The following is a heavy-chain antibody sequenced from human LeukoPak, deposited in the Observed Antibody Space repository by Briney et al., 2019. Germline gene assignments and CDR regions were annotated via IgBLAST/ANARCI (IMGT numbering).Heavy chain of an antibody. D-gene: IGHD3-22*01. Sequence: GGSLRLSCAASGFTFSSYAMSWVRQAPGKGLEWVSAISGSGGSTYYADSVKGRFTISRDNSKNTLYLQMNSLRAEDTAVYYCAKTGDYYDSSCYVDAFDIWGQGTMVTVSS. J-gene: IGHJ3*02. CDR2: ISGSGGST. CDR3: AKTGDYYDSSCYVDAFDI. CDR1: GFTFSSYA. V-gene: IGHV3-23*01.